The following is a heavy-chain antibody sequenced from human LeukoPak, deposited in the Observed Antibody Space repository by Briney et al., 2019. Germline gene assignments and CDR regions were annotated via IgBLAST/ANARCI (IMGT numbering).Heavy chain of an antibody. V-gene: IGHV3-33*01. Sequence: GGSLRLSCTASGFSFRSHGMYWVRQAPGKGLEWLAVIWYDGSEKYYADSVRGRFTISRDNSMSTLYLEMNSLTAEDTAMYYCARWNDGGRRLDSWGQGTQVTVSS. CDR3: ARWNDGGRRLDS. CDR2: IWYDGSEK. CDR1: GFSFRSHG. D-gene: IGHD1-1*01. J-gene: IGHJ4*02.